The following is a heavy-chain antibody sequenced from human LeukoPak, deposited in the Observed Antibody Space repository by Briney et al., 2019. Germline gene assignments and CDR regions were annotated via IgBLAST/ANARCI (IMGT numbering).Heavy chain of an antibody. Sequence: SETLSLTCAVYGGSFSGYYWSWIRQPPGKGLEWIGETNHSGSTNYNPSLKSRVTISVDTSKNQFSLKLSSVTAADTAVYYCARVVYYYDSSGYFDYWGQGTLVTVSS. V-gene: IGHV4-34*01. J-gene: IGHJ4*02. CDR2: TNHSGST. D-gene: IGHD3-22*01. CDR1: GGSFSGYY. CDR3: ARVVYYYDSSGYFDY.